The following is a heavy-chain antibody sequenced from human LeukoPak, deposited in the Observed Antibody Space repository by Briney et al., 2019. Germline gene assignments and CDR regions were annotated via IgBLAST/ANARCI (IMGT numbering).Heavy chain of an antibody. CDR2: INPNSGGT. Sequence: ASVKVSCKASGYPFTDYYMHWVRQAPGQGLDWMGWINPNSGGTNYAQNFQGGVTMTKDTPISTAYMELSRLRSDDTAVYYCARGWCSSTSCNDAFDIWGQGTMVTVSS. D-gene: IGHD2-2*01. V-gene: IGHV1-2*02. CDR3: ARGWCSSTSCNDAFDI. CDR1: GYPFTDYY. J-gene: IGHJ3*02.